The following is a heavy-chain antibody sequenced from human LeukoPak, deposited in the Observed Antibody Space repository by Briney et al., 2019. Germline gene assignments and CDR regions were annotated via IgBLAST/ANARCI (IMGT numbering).Heavy chain of an antibody. Sequence: GGSLRLSCAASGFTFSSYAMSWVRKASGKGLEWVSAISGSGGSTYYADSVKGRFTISRDNSKNTLYLQMNSLRAEDTAVYYCAKGRVPPFDYWGQGTLVTVSS. J-gene: IGHJ4*02. CDR2: ISGSGGST. CDR3: AKGRVPPFDY. D-gene: IGHD2-2*01. V-gene: IGHV3-23*01. CDR1: GFTFSSYA.